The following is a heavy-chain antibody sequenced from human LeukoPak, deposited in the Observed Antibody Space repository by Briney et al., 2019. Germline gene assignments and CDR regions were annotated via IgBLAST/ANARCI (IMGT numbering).Heavy chain of an antibody. CDR2: INHSGST. Sequence: PSETLSLTCAVYGVSFSGYYWSWIRQPPGKGLEWIGEINHSGSTNYNPSLKSRVTISVDTSKNQFSLKLSSVTAADTAVYYCARVDYDFWSGYYPRGPLDYWGQGTLVTVSS. CDR1: GVSFSGYY. D-gene: IGHD3-3*01. J-gene: IGHJ4*02. V-gene: IGHV4-34*01. CDR3: ARVDYDFWSGYYPRGPLDY.